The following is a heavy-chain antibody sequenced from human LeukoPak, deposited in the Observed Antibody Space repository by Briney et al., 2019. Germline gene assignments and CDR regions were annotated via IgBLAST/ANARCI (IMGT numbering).Heavy chain of an antibody. CDR2: ISSSSSYI. D-gene: IGHD1-26*01. J-gene: IGHJ4*02. CDR1: GFTFSSYS. Sequence: PGGSLRLSCAASGFTFSSYSMNWVRQAPGKGLEWVSYISSSSSYIYYADSVKGRFTISRDNAKNSLYLQMNSLRAEDTAVYYCARDKVGATGTFDYWGQGTLVTVSS. V-gene: IGHV3-21*05. CDR3: ARDKVGATGTFDY.